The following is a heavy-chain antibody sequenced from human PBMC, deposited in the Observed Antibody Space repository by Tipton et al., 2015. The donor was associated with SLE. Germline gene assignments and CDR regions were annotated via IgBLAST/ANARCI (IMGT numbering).Heavy chain of an antibody. CDR1: GGSVGSYY. CDR3: ARESAQGLDY. Sequence: TLSLTCDVSGGSVGSYYWSWVRQIPGKGLEWIGYIYQSGLTALHPSLESRITLSIDTSRNQFSLKLTSMSAADTAVYYCARESAQGLDYWGQGTLVTVSS. V-gene: IGHV4-59*02. CDR2: IYQSGLT. J-gene: IGHJ4*02.